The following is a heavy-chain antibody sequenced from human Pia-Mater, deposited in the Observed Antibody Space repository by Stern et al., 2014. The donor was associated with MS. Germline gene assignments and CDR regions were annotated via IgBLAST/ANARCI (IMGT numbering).Heavy chain of an antibody. CDR1: GFTFSSYG. CDR3: ARGDSSSPLEY. Sequence: QVQLVQSGGGVVQPGRSLRLSCAASGFTFSSYGMHWGRPTPGKGVEWVAVIWYDGSNKYYADSVKGRFTISRDNSENTLYLQMNSLRAEDTAVYYCARGDSSSPLEYWGQGTLVTVSS. CDR2: IWYDGSNK. V-gene: IGHV3-33*01. J-gene: IGHJ4*02. D-gene: IGHD6-6*01.